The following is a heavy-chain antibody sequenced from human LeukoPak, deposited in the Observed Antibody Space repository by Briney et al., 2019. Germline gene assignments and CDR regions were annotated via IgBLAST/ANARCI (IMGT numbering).Heavy chain of an antibody. V-gene: IGHV4-39*07. CDR2: IYYSGST. Sequence: TASETLSLTCTVSGGSISSSSYYWGWIRQPPGKGLEWIGSIYYSGSTYYNPSLKSRVTISVDTSKKQLSLKLSSVTAADTAVYYCARGGLMGLSITMVRGVISYWGRGTLVTVSS. CDR1: GGSISSSSYY. CDR3: ARGGLMGLSITMVRGVISY. J-gene: IGHJ4*02. D-gene: IGHD3-10*01.